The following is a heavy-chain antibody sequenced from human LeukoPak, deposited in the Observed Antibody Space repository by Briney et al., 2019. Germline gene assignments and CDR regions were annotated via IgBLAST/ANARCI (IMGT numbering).Heavy chain of an antibody. V-gene: IGHV3-48*04. CDR2: ISSSSSTI. CDR3: ASPGGSPAGAFDI. CDR1: GFTFSSYS. J-gene: IGHJ3*02. D-gene: IGHD1-26*01. Sequence: GRSLRLSCAASGFTFSSYSMNWVRQAPGKGLEWVSYISSSSSTIYYADSVKGRFTISRDNAKNSLYLQMNSLRAEDTAVYYCASPGGSPAGAFDIWGQGTMVTVSS.